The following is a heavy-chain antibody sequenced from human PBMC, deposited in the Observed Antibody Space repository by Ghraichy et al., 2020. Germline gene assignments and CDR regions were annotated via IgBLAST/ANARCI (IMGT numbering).Heavy chain of an antibody. V-gene: IGHV1-46*01. CDR1: GYTFSNHY. D-gene: IGHD1-1*01. Sequence: ASVKVSCKASGYTFSNHYMHWVRQAPGQGLEWMGVINPSGGSTDYAQKFQGRVTMTRDTSTTTGYMELSSLRSEDTAVYYCARDTNNWYTVDYWGQGTLVSVSS. CDR2: INPSGGST. J-gene: IGHJ4*02. CDR3: ARDTNNWYTVDY.